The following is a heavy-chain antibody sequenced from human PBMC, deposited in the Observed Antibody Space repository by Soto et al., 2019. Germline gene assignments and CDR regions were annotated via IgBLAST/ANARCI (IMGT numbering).Heavy chain of an antibody. J-gene: IGHJ4*02. D-gene: IGHD5-18*01. CDR1: GFTFSSYG. Sequence: GGSLRLSCAASGFTFSSYGMHWVRQAPGKGLEWVAVIWYDGSNKYYADSVKGRFTISRDNSKNTLYLQMNILRAEDTAAYYCARDTNPGYSYGHSDYWGQGTLVTVSS. CDR3: ARDTNPGYSYGHSDY. V-gene: IGHV3-33*01. CDR2: IWYDGSNK.